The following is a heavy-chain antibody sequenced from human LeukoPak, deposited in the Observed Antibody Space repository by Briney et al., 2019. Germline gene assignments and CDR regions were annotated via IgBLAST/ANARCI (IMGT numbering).Heavy chain of an antibody. CDR3: AKWSRAIAARLNYYYYYMDV. CDR2: IRYDGSNK. D-gene: IGHD6-6*01. Sequence: PGGSLRLSCAASGFTFSSYGMHLVRQAPGKGLEWVAFIRYDGSNKYYADSVKGRFTISRDNSKNTLYLQMNSLRAEDTAVYYCAKWSRAIAARLNYYYYYMDVWGKGTTVTVSS. V-gene: IGHV3-30*02. CDR1: GFTFSSYG. J-gene: IGHJ6*03.